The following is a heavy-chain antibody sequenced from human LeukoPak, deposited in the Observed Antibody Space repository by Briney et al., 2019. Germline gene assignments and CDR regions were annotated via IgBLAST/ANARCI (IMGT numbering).Heavy chain of an antibody. CDR3: ATAGALGYGSGYFDY. D-gene: IGHD3-10*01. J-gene: IGHJ4*02. CDR1: GGSISSYY. Sequence: SETLSLTCTVSGGSISSYYWSWIRQPPGKGLECIGYIYYSGSTNYNPSLKSRVTISVDTSKNQFSLKLSSVTAADTAVYYCATAGALGYGSGYFDYWGQGTLVTVSS. CDR2: IYYSGST. V-gene: IGHV4-59*01.